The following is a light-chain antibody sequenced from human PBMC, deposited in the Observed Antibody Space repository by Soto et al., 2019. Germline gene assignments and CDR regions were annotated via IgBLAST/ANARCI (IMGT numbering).Light chain of an antibody. CDR3: QQVKSYPRI. Sequence: DIHFTQARPSLSLSLFERGNITGRASQAITNNLAWYRQKPGNPPRLLIYEESTLHSGVPSRFSGRKVGTQFILTIGSVQPEDFATYYCQQVKSYPRIFGGGTKVDIK. J-gene: IGKJ4*01. CDR2: EES. V-gene: IGKV1-9*01. CDR1: QAITNN.